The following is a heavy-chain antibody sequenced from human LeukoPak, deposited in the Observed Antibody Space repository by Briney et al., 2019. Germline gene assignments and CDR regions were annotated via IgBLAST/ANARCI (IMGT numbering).Heavy chain of an antibody. Sequence: GGSLRLSCAASGFTFSNAWMSWVRQAPGKGPEWVGRIKSKTDGGTTDYAAPVKGRFTISRDDSKNTLYLQMNSLKTEDTAVYYCTTVAMIVVVITFDIWGQGTMVTVSS. CDR2: IKSKTDGGTT. V-gene: IGHV3-15*01. CDR1: GFTFSNAW. CDR3: TTVAMIVVVITFDI. J-gene: IGHJ3*02. D-gene: IGHD3-22*01.